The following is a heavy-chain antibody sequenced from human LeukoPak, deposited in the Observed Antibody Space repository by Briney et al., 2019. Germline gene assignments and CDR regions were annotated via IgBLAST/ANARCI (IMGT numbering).Heavy chain of an antibody. CDR3: AKRGTYSSSGDY. V-gene: IGHV3-23*01. J-gene: IGHJ4*02. CDR1: GFTFSSYW. Sequence: PGGSLRLSCAASGFTFSSYWMNWARQAPGKGLEWVSAISGSGGSTYYADSVKGRFTISRDNSKNTLYLQMNSLRAEDTAVYYCAKRGTYSSSGDYWGQGTLVTVSS. CDR2: ISGSGGST. D-gene: IGHD6-13*01.